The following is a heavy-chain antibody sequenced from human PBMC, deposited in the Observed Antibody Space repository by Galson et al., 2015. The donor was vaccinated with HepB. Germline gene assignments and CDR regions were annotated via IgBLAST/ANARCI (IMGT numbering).Heavy chain of an antibody. CDR1: GFTFSSYA. V-gene: IGHV3-30*04. CDR2: ISYDGSNK. D-gene: IGHD3-16*01. J-gene: IGHJ4*02. CDR3: ARSHYGTIAENVGY. Sequence: SLRLSCAASGFTFSSYAMHWVRQAPGKGLEWVAVISYDGSNKYYADSVKGRFTISRDNSKNTLYLQMNSLRAEDTAAYYCARSHYGTIAENVGYWGQGTLVTVSS.